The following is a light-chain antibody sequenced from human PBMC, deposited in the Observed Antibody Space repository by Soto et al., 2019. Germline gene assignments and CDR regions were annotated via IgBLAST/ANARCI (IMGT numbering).Light chain of an antibody. V-gene: IGLV1-44*01. J-gene: IGLJ2*01. CDR1: SSNIGSNT. Sequence: QLVLTQPPSASGTPGQRVTISCSGSSSNIGSNTVNWYQQVPGTAPKLLIYGNSQRPSGVPGRFSGSKSGTSASLAISGLQSEDEADYYCAAWDDSLNGPVFGGGTKLTVL. CDR3: AAWDDSLNGPV. CDR2: GNS.